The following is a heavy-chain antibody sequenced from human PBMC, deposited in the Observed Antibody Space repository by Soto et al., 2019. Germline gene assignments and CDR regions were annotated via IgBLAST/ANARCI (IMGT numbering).Heavy chain of an antibody. V-gene: IGHV4-31*03. Sequence: SETLSLTCTVSGGSISSGGYYWSWIRQHPGKGLEWIGYIYYSGSTYYNPSLKSRVTISVDASKNQFSLKLSSVTAADTAVYYCASQERSNPYYYYGMDVWGQGTTVTVSS. CDR2: IYYSGST. J-gene: IGHJ6*02. CDR1: GGSISSGGYY. D-gene: IGHD2-2*01. CDR3: ASQERSNPYYYYGMDV.